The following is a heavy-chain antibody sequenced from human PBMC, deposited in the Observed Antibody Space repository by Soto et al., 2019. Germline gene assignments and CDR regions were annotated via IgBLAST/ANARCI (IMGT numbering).Heavy chain of an antibody. Sequence: SVKVSCKDTGGLFSSNAVSWVRQAPGQGLEWMGGIIPVFDTVYYAQKFQGRVTITADESTNTAYMELSSLRSEDTAMYYCARGGSGYVWFNEFWGQGTLVTVSS. CDR2: IIPVFDTV. J-gene: IGHJ4*02. CDR1: GGLFSSNA. D-gene: IGHD3-22*01. V-gene: IGHV1-69*13. CDR3: ARGGSGYVWFNEF.